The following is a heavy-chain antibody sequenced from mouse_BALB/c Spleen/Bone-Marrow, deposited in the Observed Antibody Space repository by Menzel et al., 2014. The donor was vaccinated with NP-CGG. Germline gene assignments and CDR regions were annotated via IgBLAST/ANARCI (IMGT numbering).Heavy chain of an antibody. CDR1: GFTFSTYA. J-gene: IGHJ3*01. CDR3: ARDGYGSSD. D-gene: IGHD1-1*01. CDR2: ISSGGSYT. V-gene: IGHV5-9-4*01. Sequence: EVKLVESGGVLVKPGGSLKLSCAASGFTFSTYAMSWVRQSPEKRLEWVVEISSGGSYTYYPDAVTGRFTISRDNAKNTLYLEMSSLRSEDTAMYYCARDGYGSSDWGQGTLVTVSA.